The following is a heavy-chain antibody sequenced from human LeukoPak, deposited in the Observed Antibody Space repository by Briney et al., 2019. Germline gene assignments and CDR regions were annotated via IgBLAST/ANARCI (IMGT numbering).Heavy chain of an antibody. CDR1: GGSISSYY. CDR3: ARDLKGVVVPAAMKRGNYYYMDV. CDR2: IYYSGST. Sequence: PSETLSLTCTVSGGSISSYYWSWIRQPPGKGLEWIGYIYYSGSTNYNPSLKSLVTISVDTSKNQFSLKLSSVTAADTAVYYCARDLKGVVVPAAMKRGNYYYMDVWGKGTTVTVSS. J-gene: IGHJ6*03. D-gene: IGHD2-2*01. V-gene: IGHV4-59*01.